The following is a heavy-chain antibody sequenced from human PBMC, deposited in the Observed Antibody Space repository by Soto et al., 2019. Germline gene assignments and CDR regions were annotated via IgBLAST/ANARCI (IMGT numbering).Heavy chain of an antibody. CDR3: ARVLFPYGDRLYYYYMYV. V-gene: IGHV1-3*01. CDR2: INAGDGDT. CDR1: GFPLTSYA. J-gene: IGHJ6*03. Sequence: GASVKVSCKASGFPLTSYAIHWVRQAPGQRLEWMGWINAGDGDTKYSQKFQGRVTITTDTSASTASMELSSLRSEDTAVYYCARVLFPYGDRLYYYYMYVWGKGTTVTVSS. D-gene: IGHD4-17*01.